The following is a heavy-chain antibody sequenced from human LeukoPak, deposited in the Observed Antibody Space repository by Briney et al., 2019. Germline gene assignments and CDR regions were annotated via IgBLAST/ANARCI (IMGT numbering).Heavy chain of an antibody. CDR2: IRSKAYGGTT. J-gene: IGHJ4*02. CDR1: GFTFGDYA. V-gene: IGHV3-49*04. D-gene: IGHD1-26*01. CDR3: TREYLNIIVGAPAGGY. Sequence: GGSLRLSCTASGFTFGDYAMSWVRQAPGKGLEWVGFIRSKAYGGTTEYAASVKGRFTISRDDSKSIAYLQMNSLKTEDTAVYYCTREYLNIIVGAPAGGYGGQGTRVTVSS.